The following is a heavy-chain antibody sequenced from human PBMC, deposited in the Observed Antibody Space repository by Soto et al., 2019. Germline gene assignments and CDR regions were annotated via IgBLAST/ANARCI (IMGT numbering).Heavy chain of an antibody. CDR1: GFSLSNARMG. J-gene: IGHJ4*02. Sequence: QVTLKESGPVLVNPTETLTLTCTVSGFSLSNARMGVSWIRQPPGKALEWLAHIFSNDEKSYSTSLKSRLTISKDTSKSQVVLTMTNMDPVDTATYYCARIWPGYGSGRYKSFLGFDYWGQGTLVTVSS. CDR2: IFSNDEK. D-gene: IGHD3-10*01. CDR3: ARIWPGYGSGRYKSFLGFDY. V-gene: IGHV2-26*01.